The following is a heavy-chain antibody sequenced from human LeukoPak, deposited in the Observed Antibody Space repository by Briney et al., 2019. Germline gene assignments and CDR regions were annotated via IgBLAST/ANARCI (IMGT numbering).Heavy chain of an antibody. CDR2: ISYTGTT. V-gene: IGHV4-59*01. D-gene: IGHD5-12*01. CDR1: GGFIGGYH. CDR3: ARDLRSGYCPEGFSWLDP. Sequence: PSETLSLTCSVSGGFIGGYHWSWIRQAPGQGLEWIGYISYTGTTNYNPSLKSRVTISVDTSRNQFSLRLSSVSAADTALYYCARDLRSGYCPEGFSWLDPWGQVTLVTVSS. J-gene: IGHJ5*02.